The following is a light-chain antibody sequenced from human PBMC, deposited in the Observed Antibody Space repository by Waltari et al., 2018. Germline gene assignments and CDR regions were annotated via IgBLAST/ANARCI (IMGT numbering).Light chain of an antibody. J-gene: IGLJ3*02. CDR1: SSDVGSYNL. CDR3: CSYAGSAIWV. V-gene: IGLV2-23*01. CDR2: EDN. Sequence: QSALTQPASVSGSPGQSITIPCTGTSSDVGSYNLVSWYQQHPGKAPKLMIYEDNKRPSGVSNRFSDSKSGNTASLTISGLQAEDEADYYCCSYAGSAIWVFGGGTKLTVL.